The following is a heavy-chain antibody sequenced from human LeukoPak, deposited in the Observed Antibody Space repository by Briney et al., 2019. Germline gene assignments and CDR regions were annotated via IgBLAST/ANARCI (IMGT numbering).Heavy chain of an antibody. CDR2: IERDGSEK. J-gene: IGHJ4*02. Sequence: GGSLRLSCAASGFIFNTYWMTWVRQTPGKGLEWVASIERDGSEKYYVDSVKGRFTISRDNAENSLFLQMNNLRADDTAMYYCARPSILGPDTDYWGRGTLVTVSS. V-gene: IGHV3-7*01. CDR1: GFIFNTYW. CDR3: ARPSILGPDTDY. D-gene: IGHD3-9*01.